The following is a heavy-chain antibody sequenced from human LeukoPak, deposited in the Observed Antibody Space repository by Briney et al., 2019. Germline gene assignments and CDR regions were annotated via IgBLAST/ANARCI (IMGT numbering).Heavy chain of an antibody. D-gene: IGHD5-18*01. CDR3: AMLAVDTAMDPGDFFDY. J-gene: IGHJ4*02. CDR2: ISSSSSYT. V-gene: IGHV3-11*03. Sequence: GGSLRLSCAASGFTFSDYYMSWIRQAPGKGLGWVSYISSSSSYTNYADSVKGRFTISRDNAKNSLYLQMNSLRAEDTAVYYCAMLAVDTAMDPGDFFDYWGQGTLVTVSS. CDR1: GFTFSDYY.